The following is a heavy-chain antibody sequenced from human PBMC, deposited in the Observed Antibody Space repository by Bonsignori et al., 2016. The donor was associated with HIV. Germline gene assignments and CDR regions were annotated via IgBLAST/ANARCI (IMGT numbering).Heavy chain of an antibody. CDR2: IYYYWEEP. CDR3: GRGGGIAVSDT. CDR1: GDSITSVVY. V-gene: IGHV4-38-2*02. D-gene: IGHD6-19*01. J-gene: IGHJ4*03. Sequence: QLHLQESGPGLVKPSETLSLTCTVSGDSITSVVYWNWIRQPPREGAWRWSWVRIYYYWEEPNLQPVPPRVESSSPSDTSTKYNSPSEVTSLSAADTAVYYCGRGGGIAVSDTWGRGNGWSPSPQ.